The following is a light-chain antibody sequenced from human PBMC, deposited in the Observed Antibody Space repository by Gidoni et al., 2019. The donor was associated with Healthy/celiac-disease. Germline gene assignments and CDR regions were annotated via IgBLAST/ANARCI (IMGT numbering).Light chain of an antibody. CDR1: QSVSSY. J-gene: IGKJ2*01. CDR2: DAS. Sequence: EIVLTQSPATLSLSPGERATRSCRASQSVSSYLAWYQQKPGQAPRLLIYDASNRATGIPARFSGSGSGTDFTLTISSLELEDFAVYYCQQRSNWPPYTFGQGTKLEIK. V-gene: IGKV3-11*01. CDR3: QQRSNWPPYT.